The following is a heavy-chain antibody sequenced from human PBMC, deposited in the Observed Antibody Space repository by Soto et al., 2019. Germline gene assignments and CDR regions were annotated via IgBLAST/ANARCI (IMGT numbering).Heavy chain of an antibody. V-gene: IGHV1-18*01. CDR3: ARDSGFRMVVPSSAAFDF. Sequence: DSVKVSCKASGYTFTSYGISWVRQAPGQGLEWMGWISACNGNTNYAQKLQGRVTMTTDISTSTAYMELRSLRSDDTAVYYCARDSGFRMVVPSSAAFDFRGQGTLLT. CDR1: GYTFTSYG. CDR2: ISACNGNT. D-gene: IGHD2-2*01. J-gene: IGHJ3*01.